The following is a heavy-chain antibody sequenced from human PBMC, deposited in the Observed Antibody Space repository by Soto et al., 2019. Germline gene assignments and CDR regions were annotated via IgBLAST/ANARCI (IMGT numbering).Heavy chain of an antibody. D-gene: IGHD2-15*01. CDR3: ARGDSGCSGGSCYLNAGRSTEVPYWFDP. CDR1: GGSISRGGYY. Sequence: PSETLSLTCTVSGGSISRGGYYWSWIRQHPGKGLEWIGYIYYSGSTYYNPSLKSRVTISVDTSKNQFSLKLSSVTAADTAVYYCARGDSGCSGGSCYLNAGRSTEVPYWFDPWGQGTLVTVSS. V-gene: IGHV4-31*03. J-gene: IGHJ5*02. CDR2: IYYSGST.